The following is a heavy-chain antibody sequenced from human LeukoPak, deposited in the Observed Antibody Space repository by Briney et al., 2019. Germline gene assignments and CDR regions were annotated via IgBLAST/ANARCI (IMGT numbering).Heavy chain of an antibody. J-gene: IGHJ4*02. V-gene: IGHV3-23*01. Sequence: GGSLRLSCAASGFTFSSYAMSWVRQAPGKGLEWVSAISGSGGSTYYADSVKGWFTISRDNSKNTLYLQMNSLRAEDTAVYYCAKDLDYGSGWPTDYWGQGTLVTVSS. CDR3: AKDLDYGSGWPTDY. CDR2: ISGSGGST. D-gene: IGHD6-19*01. CDR1: GFTFSSYA.